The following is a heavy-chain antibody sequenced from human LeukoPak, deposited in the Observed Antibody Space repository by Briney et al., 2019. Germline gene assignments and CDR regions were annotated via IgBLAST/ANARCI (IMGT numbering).Heavy chain of an antibody. CDR3: ARSLGDSGILYYYMDV. Sequence: GGSLRLSCAASEFTVSDSYMSWVRQAPGKGLQWVSVIFSGGSTYYADSVKGRFTLSGDNSKNTLYLEMNSLRAEDTAVYYCARSLGDSGILYYYMDVWGKGTTVTVSS. CDR1: EFTVSDSY. CDR2: IFSGGST. V-gene: IGHV3-53*01. J-gene: IGHJ6*03. D-gene: IGHD3-10*01.